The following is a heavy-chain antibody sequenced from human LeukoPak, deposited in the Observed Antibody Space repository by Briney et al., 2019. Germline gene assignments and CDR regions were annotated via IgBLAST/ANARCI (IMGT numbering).Heavy chain of an antibody. CDR1: GYTFTGYY. D-gene: IGHD6-13*01. Sequence: ASVKVSCKASGYTFTGYYMHWVRQAPGQGLEWMGIINPSGGSTSYAQKFQGRVTMTRDMSTSTVYMELSSLRSEDTAVYYCARVKPIAVAGPWQHYFDYWGQGTLVTVSS. CDR2: INPSGGST. J-gene: IGHJ4*02. V-gene: IGHV1-46*01. CDR3: ARVKPIAVAGPWQHYFDY.